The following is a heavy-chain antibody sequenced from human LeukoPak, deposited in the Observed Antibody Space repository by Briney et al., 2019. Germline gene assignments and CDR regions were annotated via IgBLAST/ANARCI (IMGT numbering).Heavy chain of an antibody. V-gene: IGHV3-9*01. CDR2: ISWNSGSI. D-gene: IGHD2-15*01. Sequence: GRSLRLSCAASGFTFDDYAMHWVRQAPGKGLEWVSGISWNSGSIGYADSVKGRFTTSRDNSKNTLYLQMNSLRAEDTAVYYCAKDLRPYSFGAFDIWGQGTMVTVSS. J-gene: IGHJ3*02. CDR1: GFTFDDYA. CDR3: AKDLRPYSFGAFDI.